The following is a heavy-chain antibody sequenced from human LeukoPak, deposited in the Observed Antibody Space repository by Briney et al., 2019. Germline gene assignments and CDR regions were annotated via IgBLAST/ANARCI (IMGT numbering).Heavy chain of an antibody. CDR1: EFIFRSYA. CDR2: ISYDGSNK. V-gene: IGHV3-30-3*01. D-gene: IGHD1-1*01. Sequence: GGSLRLSCEGSEFIFRSYAMNWVRQAPGKGLEWVAVISYDGSNKYYADSVKGRFTISRDNSKNTLYLQMNSLRAEDTAVYYCASRALAGEFDYWGQGTLVTVSS. CDR3: ASRALAGEFDY. J-gene: IGHJ4*02.